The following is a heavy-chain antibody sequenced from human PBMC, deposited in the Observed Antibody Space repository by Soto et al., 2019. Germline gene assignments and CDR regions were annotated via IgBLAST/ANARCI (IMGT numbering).Heavy chain of an antibody. J-gene: IGHJ4*02. CDR1: GFIVTSNY. CDR2: VYSSGNT. Sequence: EVQLVESGGGLVQPGGSLRLSCAASGFIVTSNYMSWVRQAPGKGLEWVSVVYSSGNTYYAESVKGRFTFSRDTSKNMLYLQMDSLRVEDTAVYYCARELSGSSYVGSYDYWGQGTLVTVSS. CDR3: ARELSGSSYVGSYDY. V-gene: IGHV3-66*01. D-gene: IGHD6-13*01.